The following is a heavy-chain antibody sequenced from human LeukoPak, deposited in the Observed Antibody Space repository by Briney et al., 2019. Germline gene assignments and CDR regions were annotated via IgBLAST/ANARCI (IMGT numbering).Heavy chain of an antibody. CDR3: ARDKSSGWYGRRFGDAFDI. V-gene: IGHV3-53*01. D-gene: IGHD6-19*01. J-gene: IGHJ3*02. CDR2: IYSGGST. CDR1: GFTVSSNY. Sequence: PGGSLRLSCAGSGFTVSSNYMSWVRQAPGKGLEGVSVIYSGGSTYYADSGKGRVTISRDNSKNTLYLQMNSLRAEDTAVYYCARDKSSGWYGRRFGDAFDIWGQGTMVTVSS.